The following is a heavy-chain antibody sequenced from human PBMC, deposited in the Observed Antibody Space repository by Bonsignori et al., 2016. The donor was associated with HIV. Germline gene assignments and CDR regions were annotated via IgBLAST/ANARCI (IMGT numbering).Heavy chain of an antibody. Sequence: QVQLQESGPRLVKPSETLSLTCAVSGYSISSGYYWGWIRQPPGKGLEWIGSIYYSGSTYYNPSLKSRVTISVDTSKNQFSLKLSSVTAADTAVYYCARLPDYYDSSGYYLGYFDYWGQGTLVTVSS. CDR3: ARLPDYYDSSGYYLGYFDY. J-gene: IGHJ4*02. V-gene: IGHV4-38-2*01. CDR2: IYYSGST. CDR1: GYSISSGYY. D-gene: IGHD3-22*01.